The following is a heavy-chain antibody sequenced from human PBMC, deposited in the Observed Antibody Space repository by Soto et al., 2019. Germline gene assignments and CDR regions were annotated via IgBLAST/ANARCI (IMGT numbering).Heavy chain of an antibody. V-gene: IGHV3-66*01. CDR3: ARGYRVEGAYGAGAFFDY. CDR1: GFLVSSHY. D-gene: IGHD1-26*01. CDR2: IYSGSNT. Sequence: EVQLVESGGDLVQPGRSLRLSCAASGFLVSSHYMSWVRQAPGKGLEWVSVIYSGSNTHYADSVKGRFTISRDNSKNTLYLQMNSLRAEDTAVYFCARGYRVEGAYGAGAFFDYWGQGTLVTVSS. J-gene: IGHJ4*02.